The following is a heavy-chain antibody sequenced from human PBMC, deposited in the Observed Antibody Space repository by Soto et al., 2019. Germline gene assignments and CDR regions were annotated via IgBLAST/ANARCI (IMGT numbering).Heavy chain of an antibody. V-gene: IGHV4-30-2*01. D-gene: IGHD1-20*01. CDR2: IFQREST. J-gene: IGHJ5*02. Sequence: QLQLQESGSGLVKPSQTLSLTCAVSGGSISSGVHSWSWIRQPPGKGLEWIGYIFQRESTYYTPSLKSRVSISIDRSTNQFSLKLTSVTAAATAVYYCARYNIRISTFDLWGQVTLVTVSS. CDR1: GGSISSGVHS. CDR3: ARYNIRISTFDL.